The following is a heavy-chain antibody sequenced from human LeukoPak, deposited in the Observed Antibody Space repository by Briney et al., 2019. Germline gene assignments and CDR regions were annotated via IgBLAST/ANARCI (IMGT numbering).Heavy chain of an antibody. CDR1: GFTLSSYA. CDR3: AKDSSVATL. Sequence: PGGSLRLSCAASGFTLSSYAMSWVRQAPGEGLEWVSAISGSGGSTYYADSVKGRFTISIDNSKNTLYLQMNSLRAEDTAVYDCAKDSSVATLWGQGTLVTVSS. V-gene: IGHV3-23*01. D-gene: IGHD5-12*01. J-gene: IGHJ4*02. CDR2: ISGSGGST.